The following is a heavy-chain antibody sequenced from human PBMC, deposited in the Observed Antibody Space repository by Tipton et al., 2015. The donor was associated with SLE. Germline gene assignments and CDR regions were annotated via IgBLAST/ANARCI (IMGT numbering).Heavy chain of an antibody. Sequence: TLSLTCTVSGGSISSHYWSWIRQPPGKGLEWIGYIYYSGGTNYNPSLKSRVTISVDTSKNQFSLKLSSVTAADTAVYYCARVHSDSGSYYRLVYFDYWGQGTLVTVSS. D-gene: IGHD1-26*01. V-gene: IGHV4-59*11. J-gene: IGHJ4*02. CDR1: GGSISSHY. CDR2: IYYSGGT. CDR3: ARVHSDSGSYYRLVYFDY.